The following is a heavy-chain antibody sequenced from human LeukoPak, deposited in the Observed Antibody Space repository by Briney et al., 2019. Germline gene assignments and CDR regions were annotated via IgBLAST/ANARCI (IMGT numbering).Heavy chain of an antibody. D-gene: IGHD6-19*01. CDR1: GYTFTGYY. V-gene: IGHV1-2*02. CDR2: INPNSGGT. CDR3: ARVDSSGWYGKY. J-gene: IGHJ4*02. Sequence: ASVTVSCKASGYTFTGYYMHWVRQAPGQGLEWMGWINPNSGGTNYAQKFQGRVTMTRDTSISTAYMELSRLRSDDTAVYYCARVDSSGWYGKYWGQGTLVTVSS.